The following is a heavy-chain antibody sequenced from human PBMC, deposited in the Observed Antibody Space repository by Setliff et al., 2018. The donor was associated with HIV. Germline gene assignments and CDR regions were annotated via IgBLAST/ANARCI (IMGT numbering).Heavy chain of an antibody. CDR2: INPNGGSR. CDR1: GYTLSRYY. Sequence: GASVKVSCKASGYTLSRYYMHWVRQAPGQGLEWMGRINPNGGSRSYAQKFQGRVTMTRDTSTNTVYMELSSLRSEDTAVYYCARGWESRYQLLPGPFDYWGQGTLVTVSS. D-gene: IGHD2-2*01. V-gene: IGHV1-46*01. J-gene: IGHJ4*02. CDR3: ARGWESRYQLLPGPFDY.